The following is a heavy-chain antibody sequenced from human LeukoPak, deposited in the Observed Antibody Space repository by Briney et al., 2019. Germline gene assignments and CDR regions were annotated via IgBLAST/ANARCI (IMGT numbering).Heavy chain of an antibody. CDR3: AKDAKGLLWFGELFVSGYDASDI. J-gene: IGHJ3*02. D-gene: IGHD3-10*01. CDR1: GFTFSSYA. Sequence: GGSLRLSCAASGFTFSSYAMSWVRQAPGKGLEWVSAISGSGGSTYYADSVKGRFTISRDNSKNTLYLQMNSLRAEDTAVYYCAKDAKGLLWFGELFVSGYDASDIWGQGTMVTVTS. CDR2: ISGSGGST. V-gene: IGHV3-23*01.